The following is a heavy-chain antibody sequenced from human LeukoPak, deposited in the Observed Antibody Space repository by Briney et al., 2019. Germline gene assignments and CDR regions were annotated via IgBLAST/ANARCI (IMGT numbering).Heavy chain of an antibody. V-gene: IGHV1-18*01. J-gene: IGHJ4*02. D-gene: IGHD3-22*01. Sequence: ASVKVSCKASGYTFTSYGISWVRQAPGQGLEGMGWISAYNGNTNYAQKLQGRVTMTTDTSTSTAYMELRSLRSDDTAVYYCARGFPRYYYDSSGYYYFDYWGQGTLVTVSS. CDR1: GYTFTSYG. CDR2: ISAYNGNT. CDR3: ARGFPRYYYDSSGYYYFDY.